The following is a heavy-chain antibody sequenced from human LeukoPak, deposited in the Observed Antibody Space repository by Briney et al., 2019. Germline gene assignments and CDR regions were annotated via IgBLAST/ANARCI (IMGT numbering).Heavy chain of an antibody. CDR2: IYNSGTT. CDR1: GGSFSSYY. Sequence: PSETLSLTCTVSGGSFSSYYWSWIRRPPGKGLEWIGYIYNSGTTNYNPSLKSRVTISGDTSKNQFSLRLSSVTAADTAMYYCTRGLITNYYAMDVWGQGTTVTVSS. CDR3: TRGLITNYYAMDV. J-gene: IGHJ6*02. V-gene: IGHV4-59*01.